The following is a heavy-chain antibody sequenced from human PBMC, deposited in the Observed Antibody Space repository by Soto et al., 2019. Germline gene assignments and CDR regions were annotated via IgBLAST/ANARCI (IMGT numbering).Heavy chain of an antibody. V-gene: IGHV3-33*01. CDR3: ARDFGGTYRSFDH. CDR2: IWYDGSNK. D-gene: IGHD3-3*01. CDR1: GFTFSNYG. J-gene: IGHJ4*02. Sequence: GGSLRLSCAASGFTFSNYGMRWVRQAPGKGLEWVAVIWYDGSNKYYGDSVKGRFTISRDNSKNTLYLQVNSLRADDTAVYYCARDFGGTYRSFDHWGQGTLVTVSS.